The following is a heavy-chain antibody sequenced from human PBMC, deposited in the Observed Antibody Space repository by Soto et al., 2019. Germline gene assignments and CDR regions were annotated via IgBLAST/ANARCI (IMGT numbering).Heavy chain of an antibody. V-gene: IGHV3-23*01. CDR2: ISNSGGSR. Sequence: AGGSLRLSCAASGFTFSSYAMSWVRQAPGKGLEWVSAISNSGGSRYYADSVKGRFTISRDNSKSTLFLLMNSLRAEDTAVYYCAKDHWGSYSGQGTLVTVSS. J-gene: IGHJ4*02. CDR1: GFTFSSYA. CDR3: AKDHWGSY. D-gene: IGHD3-16*01.